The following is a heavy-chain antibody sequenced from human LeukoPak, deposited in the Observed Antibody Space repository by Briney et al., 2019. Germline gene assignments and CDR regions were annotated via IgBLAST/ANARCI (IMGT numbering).Heavy chain of an antibody. V-gene: IGHV3-30-3*01. CDR3: ARDIVSEGGRYFDY. CDR1: GFDFHNYV. CDR2: ISYDVNIK. D-gene: IGHD3-16*02. J-gene: IGHJ4*02. Sequence: GGSLRLSCAASGFDFHNYVIHWVRQAPGKGLEWVAVISYDVNIKYHADSVKGRFTISRDNSKSTLYLQMNTLRVDDTAVYYCARDIVSEGGRYFDYWGQGTLVTVSS.